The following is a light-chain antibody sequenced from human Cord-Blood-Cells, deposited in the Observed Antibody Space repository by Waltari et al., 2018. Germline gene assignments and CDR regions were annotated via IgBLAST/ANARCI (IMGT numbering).Light chain of an antibody. V-gene: IGLV2-14*01. CDR1: SSAVGGYNY. CDR2: EVS. Sequence: QSALTQPASVSGSPGQSITISCTGTSSAVGGYNYFSWYQQHPGKAPNLMIYEVSNRPSGVSNRFSGSKSGNTASLTISGLQAEDEADYYCSSYTSSSTLVFGGGTKLTVL. CDR3: SSYTSSSTLV. J-gene: IGLJ3*02.